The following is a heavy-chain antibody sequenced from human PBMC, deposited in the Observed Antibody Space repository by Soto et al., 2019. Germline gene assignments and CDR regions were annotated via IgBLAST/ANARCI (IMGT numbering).Heavy chain of an antibody. J-gene: IGHJ4*02. CDR3: ASDPSRGAANYFDY. CDR1: GGTFSSYA. V-gene: IGHV1-69*12. Sequence: QVQLVQSGAEVKKPGSSVKVSCKASGGTFSSYAISWVRQAPGQGLEWMGGIIPIFGTANYAQKLQGRVTITADESTSTAYMELSSLRPEDTAVYYCASDPSRGAANYFDYWGQGTLVTVSS. D-gene: IGHD3-10*01. CDR2: IIPIFGTA.